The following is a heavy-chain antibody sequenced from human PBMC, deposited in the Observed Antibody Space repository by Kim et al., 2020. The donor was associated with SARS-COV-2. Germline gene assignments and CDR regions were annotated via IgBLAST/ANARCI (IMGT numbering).Heavy chain of an antibody. CDR3: ARVPVVPAAKYFQH. V-gene: IGHV4-31*02. D-gene: IGHD2-2*01. J-gene: IGHJ1*01. Sequence: NPSLKSRVTISVDTSKNQFSLKLSSVTAADTAVYYCARVPVVPAAKYFQHWGQGTLVTVSS.